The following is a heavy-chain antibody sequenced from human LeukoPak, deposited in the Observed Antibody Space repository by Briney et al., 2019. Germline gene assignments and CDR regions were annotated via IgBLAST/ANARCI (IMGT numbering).Heavy chain of an antibody. D-gene: IGHD3-16*02. CDR1: GGSFSGYY. J-gene: IGHJ4*02. Sequence: PSETLSLTCAVYGGSFSGYYWSWIRQPPGKGLEWIGEINHSGSSNYNPSPKSRVTISVDTSKNQFSLKLSSVTAADTAVYYCARQSDDYVWGSYRTFDYWGQGTLVTVSS. CDR2: INHSGSS. CDR3: ARQSDDYVWGSYRTFDY. V-gene: IGHV4-34*01.